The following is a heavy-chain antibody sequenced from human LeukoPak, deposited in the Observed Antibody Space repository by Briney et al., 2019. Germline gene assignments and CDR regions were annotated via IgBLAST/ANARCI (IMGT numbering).Heavy chain of an antibody. CDR3: ARHTGSITIFGVATGFDY. D-gene: IGHD3-3*01. CDR1: GFTYSSYA. J-gene: IGHJ4*02. Sequence: PGGSLRLSCAASGFTYSSYAMTWVRQPPGKGLEWIGSIYYSGSTYYNPSLKSRVTISVDTSKNQFSLKLSSVTAADTAVYYCARHTGSITIFGVATGFDYWGQGTLVTVSS. V-gene: IGHV4-39*01. CDR2: IYYSGST.